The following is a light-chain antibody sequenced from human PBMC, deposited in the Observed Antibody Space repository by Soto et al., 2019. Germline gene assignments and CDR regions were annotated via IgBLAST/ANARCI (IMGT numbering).Light chain of an antibody. CDR2: ASS. J-gene: IGKJ1*01. Sequence: DIQLTQSPSSLSASLGDRVTITCRASQDIKKFLAWYQQRPGKVPDLLIFASSTFRSGVPSRFSGNASGTDFSFTISSLQPEDVATYYCQKYDRAPAMFGQGTKVDIK. V-gene: IGKV1-27*01. CDR3: QKYDRAPAM. CDR1: QDIKKF.